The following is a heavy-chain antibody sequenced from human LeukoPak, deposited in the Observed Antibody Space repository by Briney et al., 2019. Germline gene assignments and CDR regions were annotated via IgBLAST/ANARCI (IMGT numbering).Heavy chain of an antibody. V-gene: IGHV4-59*01. D-gene: IGHD6-13*01. CDR2: IYYSGST. Sequence: SETLSLTCTVSGGSISSYYWSWIRQPPGKGLEWIGYIYYSGSTNYNPSLKSRVTISVDTSKNQFSLKLSSVTAADPAVYYFAREVVSSSWWGGSEWFDPWGQGTLVTVSS. CDR1: GGSISSYY. J-gene: IGHJ5*02. CDR3: AREVVSSSWWGGSEWFDP.